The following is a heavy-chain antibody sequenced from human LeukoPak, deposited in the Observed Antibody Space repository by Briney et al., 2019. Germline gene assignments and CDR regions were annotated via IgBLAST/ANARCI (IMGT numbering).Heavy chain of an antibody. J-gene: IGHJ6*03. V-gene: IGHV1-2*02. CDR1: GYTFTGYY. D-gene: IGHD3-9*01. Sequence: GASVKVSCKASGYTFTGYYMHWVRQAPGQGLEWMGWINPNSGGTYYAQKFQGRVTMTRDTSISTAYMELSRLRSDDTAVYYCARARYFETYYYYYYMDVWGKGTTVTVSS. CDR2: INPNSGGT. CDR3: ARARYFETYYYYYYMDV.